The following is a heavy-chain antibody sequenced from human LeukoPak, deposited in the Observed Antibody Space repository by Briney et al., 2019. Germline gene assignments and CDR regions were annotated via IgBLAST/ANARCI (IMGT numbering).Heavy chain of an antibody. Sequence: ASAKVSCKASGFTFTSYDINWVRQAPGQGLEWMGWMNPNSGNTRYAQKVQGRITMTRDTSISTAYMELSSLRSEDTAVYYCARGRVTMILWGQGTLVTVSS. J-gene: IGHJ4*02. D-gene: IGHD3-22*01. CDR3: ARGRVTMIL. CDR1: GFTFTSYD. V-gene: IGHV1-8*01. CDR2: MNPNSGNT.